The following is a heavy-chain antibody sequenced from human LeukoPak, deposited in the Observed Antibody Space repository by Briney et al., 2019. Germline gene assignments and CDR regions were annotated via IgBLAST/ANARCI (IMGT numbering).Heavy chain of an antibody. Sequence: GGSLRLSCAASGFTFSTYWMHWVRQAPGKGLMWVSCTNSDGSSTNYADSVKGRFTISRDNAKNTLYLQMNSLRAEDTAVYYCRSGWYSAFDYWGQGTLVTVSS. CDR2: TNSDGSST. CDR1: GFTFSTYW. J-gene: IGHJ4*02. D-gene: IGHD6-19*01. V-gene: IGHV3-74*01. CDR3: RSGWYSAFDY.